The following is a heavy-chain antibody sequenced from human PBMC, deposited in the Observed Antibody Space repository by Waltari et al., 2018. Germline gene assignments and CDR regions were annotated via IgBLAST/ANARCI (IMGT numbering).Heavy chain of an antibody. J-gene: IGHJ6*02. V-gene: IGHV3-23*01. Sequence: EVPLLESGGGLVQPGGSLRLSCAASGFTFTHFAMHWVRQAPGKGLEWVSFISGSGGSTYYADSVKGRFTISRDNSKKTLYLQMNSLRGEDTAVYYCANLGAAMRVYSFDGLDVWGQGTTVTVSS. CDR3: ANLGAAMRVYSFDGLDV. CDR1: GFTFTHFA. CDR2: ISGSGGST. D-gene: IGHD2-2*01.